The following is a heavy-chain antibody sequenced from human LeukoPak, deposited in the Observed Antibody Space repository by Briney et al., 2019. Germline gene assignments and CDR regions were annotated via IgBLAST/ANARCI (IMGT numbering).Heavy chain of an antibody. CDR3: ARDSGFGELFERWATSFDP. J-gene: IGHJ5*02. CDR2: ISSSSSYI. V-gene: IGHV3-21*06. CDR1: GFTFSTYT. Sequence: GGSLRLSCAASGFTFSTYTMNWVRQAPGKGLEWVSSISSSSSYIYYADSVKGRFTISRDNSKNTLYLQMSSLSAEDTAVYYCARDSGFGELFERWATSFDPWGQGTLVTVSS. D-gene: IGHD3-10*01.